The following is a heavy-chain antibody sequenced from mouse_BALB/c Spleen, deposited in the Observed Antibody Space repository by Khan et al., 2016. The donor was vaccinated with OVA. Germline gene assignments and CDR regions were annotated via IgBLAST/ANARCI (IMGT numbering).Heavy chain of an antibody. Sequence: VRLQQSGPELVKPGASVKISCKASGYSFTGYFMNWVMQSHGKRLEWIGRINPHIGETFYNQKFKDKATLTVDESSSTAHMELRSLASEDSAVYYCARKNGSDFDYWGQGTTLTVSS. CDR1: GYSFTGYF. J-gene: IGHJ2*01. CDR2: INPHIGET. CDR3: ARKNGSDFDY. D-gene: IGHD1-1*01. V-gene: IGHV1-20*02.